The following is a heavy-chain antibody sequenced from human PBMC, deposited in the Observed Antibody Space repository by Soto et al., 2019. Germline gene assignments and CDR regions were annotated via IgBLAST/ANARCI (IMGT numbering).Heavy chain of an antibody. CDR1: GYSFSSYW. D-gene: IGHD6-6*01. J-gene: IGHJ6*02. Sequence: PGESLKISCKGSGYSFSSYWIGWERQIPGKGLEWMGIIYPGDSDTRYSPSFQGQVTISADKSISTAYLQWSSLKASDTAMYYCARLPLPYSSSSGYYYGMDVWGQGTTVTGSS. V-gene: IGHV5-51*01. CDR2: IYPGDSDT. CDR3: ARLPLPYSSSSGYYYGMDV.